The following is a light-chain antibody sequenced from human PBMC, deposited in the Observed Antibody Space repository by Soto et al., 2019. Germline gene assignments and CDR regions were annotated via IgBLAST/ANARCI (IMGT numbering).Light chain of an antibody. J-gene: IGKJ3*01. Sequence: DIQMTQSPSSVSASVGDRVTITCRASQSISTYLNWYQQKPGKAPKVLIYGTSTLQSGVPSRFSGGGSGTDVTLTISSLQAEDSSTYSCQESYTKFTFGPGTKVDIK. CDR3: QESYTKFT. CDR1: QSISTY. V-gene: IGKV1-39*01. CDR2: GTS.